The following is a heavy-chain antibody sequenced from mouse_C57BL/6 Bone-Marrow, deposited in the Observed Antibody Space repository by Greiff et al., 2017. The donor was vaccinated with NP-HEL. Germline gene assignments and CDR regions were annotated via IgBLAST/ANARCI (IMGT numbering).Heavy chain of an antibody. CDR2: IYPGNSDT. V-gene: IGHV1-5*01. CDR1: GYTFTSHW. J-gene: IGHJ2*01. D-gene: IGHD2-4*01. Sequence: EVKLQESGTVLARPGASVKMSCKTSGYTFTSHWMHWVKQRPGQGLEWIGAIYPGNSDTSYNQKFKGKAKLTAVTSASTAYMELSSLTNEDSAVYYCTREENYDYDETTSDYWGQGTTLTVSS. CDR3: TREENYDYDETTSDY.